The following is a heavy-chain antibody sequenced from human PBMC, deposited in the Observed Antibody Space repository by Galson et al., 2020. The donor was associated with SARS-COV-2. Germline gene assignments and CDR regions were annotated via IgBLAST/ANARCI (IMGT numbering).Heavy chain of an antibody. CDR3: ARESDISDYYPTHFDN. J-gene: IGHJ4*02. CDR1: GYTFTGYY. D-gene: IGHD3-22*01. Sequence: ASVKVSCKASGYTFTGYYIHWVRQAPGQGLEWMGRINPNSGGTNYAQKFQGRVTMTRDTSISTAYMELSTLRSDDTAVYHCARESDISDYYPTHFDNWGQGTLVTVSS. CDR2: INPNSGGT. V-gene: IGHV1-2*06.